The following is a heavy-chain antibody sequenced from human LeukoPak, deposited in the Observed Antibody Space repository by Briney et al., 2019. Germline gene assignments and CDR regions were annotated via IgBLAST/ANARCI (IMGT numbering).Heavy chain of an antibody. Sequence: GGSLRLSCAASGFTFSSYSMNWVRQAPGKGLEWVSYISSSSSTIYYADSVKVRFTISRDNAKNSLYLQMNILRAEDTALYYCAKDSCGYYLNWGQGTLVTVSS. CDR1: GFTFSSYS. D-gene: IGHD3-22*01. J-gene: IGHJ4*02. CDR2: ISSSSSTI. V-gene: IGHV3-48*01. CDR3: AKDSCGYYLN.